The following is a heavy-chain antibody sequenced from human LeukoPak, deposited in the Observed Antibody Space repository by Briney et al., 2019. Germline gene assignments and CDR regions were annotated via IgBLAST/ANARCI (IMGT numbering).Heavy chain of an antibody. D-gene: IGHD5-12*01. CDR3: ARRYSGYDYEDY. Sequence: GGSLRLSCAGSGFSFSNYGMHWVRQAPGKGLEWVAVIWYDGSNKNYVDSVKGRFTISRDNAKNSLYLQMNSLRDEDTAVYYCARRYSGYDYEDYWGQGTLVTVSS. CDR2: IWYDGSNK. J-gene: IGHJ4*02. V-gene: IGHV3-33*01. CDR1: GFSFSNYG.